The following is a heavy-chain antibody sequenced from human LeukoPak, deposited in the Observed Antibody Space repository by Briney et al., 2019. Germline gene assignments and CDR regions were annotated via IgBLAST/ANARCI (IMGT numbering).Heavy chain of an antibody. Sequence: SSETLSLTCAVYGGSFSGYYWSWIRQPPGKGLEWIGEINHSGSTNYNPSLKSRVTISVDTSKNQFSLKLSSVTAADTAVYYCARVLWFGESTEFDYWGQGTLVTVSS. CDR1: GGSFSGYY. D-gene: IGHD3-10*01. V-gene: IGHV4-34*01. J-gene: IGHJ4*02. CDR3: ARVLWFGESTEFDY. CDR2: INHSGST.